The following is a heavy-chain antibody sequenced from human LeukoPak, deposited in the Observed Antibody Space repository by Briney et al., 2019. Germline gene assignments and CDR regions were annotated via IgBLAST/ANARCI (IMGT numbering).Heavy chain of an antibody. V-gene: IGHV4-34*01. Sequence: SETLSLTCAVYGGSFSGYYWSWIRQPPGKGLEWIGEINHSGSTNYNPSLKSRVTISVDTSKNQSSLKLSSVTAADTAVYYCARGLAASPHPHYYDSSGYYYWGQGTLVTVSS. CDR1: GGSFSGYY. D-gene: IGHD3-22*01. J-gene: IGHJ4*02. CDR2: INHSGST. CDR3: ARGLAASPHPHYYDSSGYYY.